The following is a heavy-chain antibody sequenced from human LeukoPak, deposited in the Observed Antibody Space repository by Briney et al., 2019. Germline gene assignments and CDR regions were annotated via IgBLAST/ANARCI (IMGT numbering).Heavy chain of an antibody. CDR1: GFTFSNAW. CDR2: IKSKTDGGTT. D-gene: IGHD4-17*01. Sequence: TGGSLRLSCAASGFTFSNAWMSWVRQAPGKGLEWVGRIKSKTDGGTTDYAAPVKGRFTISRDDSKNTLYLQMNSLKTEDTAVYYCTTAGGTSDYHGDKINWGQGTLVTVSS. V-gene: IGHV3-15*01. J-gene: IGHJ4*02. CDR3: TTAGGTSDYHGDKIN.